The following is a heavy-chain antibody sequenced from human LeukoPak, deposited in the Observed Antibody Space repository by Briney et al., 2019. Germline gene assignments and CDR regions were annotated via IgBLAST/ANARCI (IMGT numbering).Heavy chain of an antibody. CDR1: GFTFSSYG. V-gene: IGHV3-33*06. J-gene: IGHJ4*02. CDR2: IWYDGSNK. D-gene: IGHD2-2*02. CDR3: AKGGRRYCSSTSCYTVGDY. Sequence: PGRSLRLSCAASGFTFSSYGMHWVRQAPGKGLEWVAVIWYDGSNKYYADSVKGRFTISRDNSKNTLYLQMNSLRAEDTAVYYCAKGGRRYCSSTSCYTVGDYWGQGTLVTVSS.